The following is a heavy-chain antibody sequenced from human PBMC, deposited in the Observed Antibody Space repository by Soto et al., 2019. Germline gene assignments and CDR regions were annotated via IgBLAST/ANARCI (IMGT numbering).Heavy chain of an antibody. CDR3: ATAGRYCSSTSCYNYYGMDV. CDR1: GGTFSSYA. Sequence: SVKVSCKASGGTFSSYAISWVRQAPGQGLEWMGGIIPIFGTANYAQKFQGRVTMTEDTSTDTAYMELSSLRSEDTAVYYCATAGRYCSSTSCYNYYGMDVWGQGTTVTVS. V-gene: IGHV1-69*06. D-gene: IGHD2-2*02. CDR2: IIPIFGTA. J-gene: IGHJ6*02.